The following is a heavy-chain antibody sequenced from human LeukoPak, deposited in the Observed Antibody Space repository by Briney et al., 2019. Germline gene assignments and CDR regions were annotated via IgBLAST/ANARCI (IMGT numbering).Heavy chain of an antibody. CDR2: INPNSGGT. V-gene: IGHV1-2*02. Sequence: ASVKVSCKASGYTFTSYGISWVRQAPGQGLEWMGWINPNSGGTNYAQKFQGRVTMTRDTSISTAYMELSRLRSDDTAVYYCARERGTVRLRVSSNWFDPWGQGTLVTVSS. J-gene: IGHJ5*02. CDR1: GYTFTSYG. CDR3: ARERGTVRLRVSSNWFDP. D-gene: IGHD5-12*01.